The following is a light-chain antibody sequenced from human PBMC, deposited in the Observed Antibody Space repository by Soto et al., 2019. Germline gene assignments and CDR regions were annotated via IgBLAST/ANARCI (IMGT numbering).Light chain of an antibody. Sequence: DIQMTQSPSTLSASAGERVTINCRASQSIVTWLAWYQQKPGKAPKFLIYDASSLESGVPSRFSGSGSGTKFTLTIACLQPEDFATYYCQQYETCSGTFGQGTKVDIK. J-gene: IGKJ1*01. CDR1: QSIVTW. CDR2: DAS. V-gene: IGKV1-5*01. CDR3: QQYETCSGT.